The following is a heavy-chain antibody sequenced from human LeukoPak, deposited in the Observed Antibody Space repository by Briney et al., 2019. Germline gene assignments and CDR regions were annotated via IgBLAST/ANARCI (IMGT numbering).Heavy chain of an antibody. V-gene: IGHV4-61*01. CDR1: GGSISSSSYY. CDR3: ARDSWDYIAMDV. J-gene: IGHJ6*02. CDR2: IYYSGST. Sequence: SETLSLTCTVSGGSISSSSYYWSWIRQPPGKGLEWIGYIYYSGSTNYNPSLRSRVTISLDTSKNQFSLKLTSATAADTAVYYCARDSWDYIAMDVWGPGTTVIVSS. D-gene: IGHD4/OR15-4a*01.